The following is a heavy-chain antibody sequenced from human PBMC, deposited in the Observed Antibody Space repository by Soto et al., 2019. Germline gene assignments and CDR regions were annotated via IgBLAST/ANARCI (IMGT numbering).Heavy chain of an antibody. D-gene: IGHD2-2*02. V-gene: IGHV4-61*01. CDR3: AKGALGYCSSTSCYTFAFDG. Sequence: SETLSLTCTVSGDSVSSGSYFWSWLRQPPGKGLEWIGYIYFSGSTNYNPSLESRVTISVDTSKNQFSLKLNSVTAADTAVYYCAKGALGYCSSTSCYTFAFDGWGQGTLVTVSS. CDR1: GDSVSSGSYF. J-gene: IGHJ3*01. CDR2: IYFSGST.